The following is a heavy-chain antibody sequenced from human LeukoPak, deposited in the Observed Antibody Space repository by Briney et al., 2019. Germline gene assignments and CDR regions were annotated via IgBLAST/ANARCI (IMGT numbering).Heavy chain of an antibody. CDR2: IRSKANSYAT. V-gene: IGHV3-73*01. Sequence: GGSLRLSCAASGFTFSGSAMHWVRQASGKGLEWVGRIRSKANSYATAYAASVKGRFTISRDDSKNTAYLQMNSLKTEDTAVYYCTRQTTYGSGNIVVDYWGQGTLVTVSS. J-gene: IGHJ4*02. CDR3: TRQTTYGSGNIVVDY. CDR1: GFTFSGSA. D-gene: IGHD3-10*01.